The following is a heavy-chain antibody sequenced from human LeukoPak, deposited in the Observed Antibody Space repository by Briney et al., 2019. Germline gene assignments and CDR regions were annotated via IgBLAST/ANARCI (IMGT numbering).Heavy chain of an antibody. CDR3: ARGLTMAL. V-gene: IGHV4-34*01. J-gene: IGHJ3*01. D-gene: IGHD3-10*01. Sequence: SETLSLTCTVSGGSFRGYYCSWVRQPPGKGLEWIGEISYSGSTNYNPSLKSRVTISVDTSKNQFSLRLSSVTAADTAVYYCARGLTMALWGQGTLVTVSS. CDR1: GGSFRGYY. CDR2: ISYSGST.